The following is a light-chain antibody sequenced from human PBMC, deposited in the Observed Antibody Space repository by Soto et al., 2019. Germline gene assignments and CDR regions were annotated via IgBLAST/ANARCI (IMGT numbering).Light chain of an antibody. J-gene: IGKJ4*01. CDR1: QSLLQSDGNTY. CDR2: AVS. Sequence: IVMTQTRLSLSVTPGQPASISCKSSQSLLQSDGNTYLYWYLQKPGQPPQLLIYAVSNRFSGVPDRFSGSGSGTDFTLTINSLQSEDFAVYYCQRYNNWPLTLGGGTKVDIK. V-gene: IGKV2D-29*01. CDR3: QRYNNWPLT.